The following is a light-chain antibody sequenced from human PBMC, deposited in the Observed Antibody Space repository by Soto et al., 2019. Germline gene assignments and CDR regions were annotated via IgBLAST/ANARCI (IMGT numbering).Light chain of an antibody. CDR1: QDITSY. V-gene: IGKV1-33*01. CDR2: DAS. Sequence: DIQMTQSPSSLSASVGDRVTITCQASQDITSYLTWYQHKPGKAPKLLIYDASILEAGVPPRFSGSGSGTDFTLTSSSLQPEDVATYYCQHGDYLPIFGPGTTVDFK. J-gene: IGKJ3*01. CDR3: QHGDYLPI.